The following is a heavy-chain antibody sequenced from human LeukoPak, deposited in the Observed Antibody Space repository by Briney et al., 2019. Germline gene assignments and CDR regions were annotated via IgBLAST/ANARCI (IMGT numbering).Heavy chain of an antibody. CDR2: INPNSGGT. CDR3: ARDRGYCGGDCPSVDPDWYFDL. Sequence: ASVKVSCKASGYTFTGYYMHWVRQAPGQGLEWMGWINPNSGGTNYAQKFQGRVTMTRDTSISTAYMELSRLRSDDTAVYYCARDRGYCGGDCPSVDPDWYFDLWGRGTLVTVSS. CDR1: GYTFTGYY. V-gene: IGHV1-2*02. J-gene: IGHJ2*01. D-gene: IGHD2-21*01.